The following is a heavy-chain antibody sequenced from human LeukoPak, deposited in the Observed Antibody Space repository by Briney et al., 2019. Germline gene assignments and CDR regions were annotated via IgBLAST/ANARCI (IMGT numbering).Heavy chain of an antibody. Sequence: SGGSLRLSCAASGFTFSSYGMHWVRQAPGKGLEWVADIKHDGSEKYYVDSVKGRFTISRDNAKNSLYLQMNSLRAEDTAVYYCARDQTPFVWGQGTLATVSS. CDR1: GFTFSSYG. CDR2: IKHDGSEK. CDR3: ARDQTPFV. J-gene: IGHJ4*02. V-gene: IGHV3-7*01.